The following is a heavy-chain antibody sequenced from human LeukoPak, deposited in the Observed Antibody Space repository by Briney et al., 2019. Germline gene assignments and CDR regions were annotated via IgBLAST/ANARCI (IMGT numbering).Heavy chain of an antibody. Sequence: SQTLSLTCAISGDSVSSNSAAWNWIRQSPSRGLEWLGRTYYRSKWYNDYAVSVKSRITINPDTSKNQFSLQLNSVTPEDTAVYYCARDLDYYGSGSYRGSWFDPWGQGTLVTVSS. J-gene: IGHJ5*02. V-gene: IGHV6-1*01. CDR3: ARDLDYYGSGSYRGSWFDP. CDR1: GDSVSSNSAA. D-gene: IGHD3-10*01. CDR2: TYYRSKWYN.